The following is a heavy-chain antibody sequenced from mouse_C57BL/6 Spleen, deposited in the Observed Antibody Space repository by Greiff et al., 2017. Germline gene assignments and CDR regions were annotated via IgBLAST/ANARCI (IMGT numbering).Heavy chain of an antibody. J-gene: IGHJ3*01. CDR3: ARSSNSFAY. D-gene: IGHD2-5*01. Sequence: VQLQQPGAELVRPGTSVKLSCTASGYTFTSYWMHWVKQRPGHGLEWIGVIDPSDSSTNYNQKFKGKATLTVDTSSSTAYMQLSSLTSEDSAVYYCARSSNSFAYWGQGTLVTVSA. V-gene: IGHV1-59*01. CDR2: IDPSDSST. CDR1: GYTFTSYW.